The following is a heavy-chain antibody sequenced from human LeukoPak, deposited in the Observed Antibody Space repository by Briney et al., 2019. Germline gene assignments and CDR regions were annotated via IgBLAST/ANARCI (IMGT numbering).Heavy chain of an antibody. CDR3: AKGYGGNIF. V-gene: IGHV3-30*18. CDR1: GFTFSSYG. Sequence: GGSLRLPCAASGFTFSSYGMHWVRQAPGKGLEWVAVISYDGSNKYYADSVKGRFTISRDNSKNTLYLQMNSLRAEDTAVYYCAKGYGGNIFWGQGTLVTVSS. CDR2: ISYDGSNK. J-gene: IGHJ4*02. D-gene: IGHD4-23*01.